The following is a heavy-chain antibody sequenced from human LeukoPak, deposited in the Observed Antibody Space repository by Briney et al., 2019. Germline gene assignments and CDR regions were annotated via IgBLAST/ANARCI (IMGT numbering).Heavy chain of an antibody. D-gene: IGHD1-26*01. J-gene: IGHJ4*02. CDR2: LSGTGTNT. V-gene: IGHV3-23*01. CDR3: ARHPYSGSYDY. Sequence: PGGSLRLSCAASGFTFSNYAMSWVRQAPGKGLEWVSTLSGTGTNTNHADSVKGRFTISTDNSQNTLYLQMNSLRAEDTAVYYCARHPYSGSYDYWGQGTLVTVSS. CDR1: GFTFSNYA.